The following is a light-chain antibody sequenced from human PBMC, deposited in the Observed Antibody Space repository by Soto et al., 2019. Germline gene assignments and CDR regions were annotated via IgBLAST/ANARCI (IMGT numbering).Light chain of an antibody. CDR1: QSISSY. CDR3: QQLESYPST. CDR2: DAS. Sequence: DIQMTQSPSSLSASVGDRVTITCRASQSISSYLNWYQQKPGKAPKLLIYDASTLQSGVPSRFSGSGSGTDFTLTISSLQPEDFATYYCQQLESYPSTFGGGTRLEI. V-gene: IGKV1-39*01. J-gene: IGKJ5*01.